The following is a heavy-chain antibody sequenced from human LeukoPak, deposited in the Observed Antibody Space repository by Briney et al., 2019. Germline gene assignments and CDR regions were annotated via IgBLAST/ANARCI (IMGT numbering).Heavy chain of an antibody. CDR2: IYYSGST. CDR1: GGSISSYY. D-gene: IGHD6-6*01. V-gene: IGHV4-59*01. Sequence: SETLSFTCTVSGGSISSYYWSWIRQPPGKGLEWIGYIYYSGSTNYNPSLKSRVTISVDTSKNQFSLKLSSVTAADTAVYYCARDRGSSSFDYWGQGTLVTVSS. CDR3: ARDRGSSSFDY. J-gene: IGHJ4*02.